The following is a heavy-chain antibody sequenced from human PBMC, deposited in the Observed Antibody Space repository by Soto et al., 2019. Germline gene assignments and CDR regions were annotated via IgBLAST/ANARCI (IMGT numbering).Heavy chain of an antibody. J-gene: IGHJ2*01. CDR2: IITIFGTA. CDR3: AGGGHPNCDILTGSPYWYFNL. Sequence: ASVKVSCKASGGTFSSYAISWVRQAPGQGLERMGGIITIFGTANYAQKFQGRVTITADESTSTAYMELSSLRSEDTAVYYCAGGGHPNCDILTGSPYWYFNLWGRGTLVTVSS. CDR1: GGTFSSYA. V-gene: IGHV1-69*13. D-gene: IGHD3-9*01.